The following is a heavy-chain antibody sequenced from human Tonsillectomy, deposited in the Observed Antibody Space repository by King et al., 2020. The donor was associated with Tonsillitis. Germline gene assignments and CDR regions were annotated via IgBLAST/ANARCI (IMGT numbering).Heavy chain of an antibody. D-gene: IGHD1-14*01. J-gene: IGHJ4*02. CDR2: IYHSGST. CDR1: GYSISSGFY. CDR3: ARVEPPHPRAPFDY. V-gene: IGHV4-38-2*02. Sequence: HVQLQESGPGLVKPSETLSLTCTVSGYSISSGFYWGWIRQPPGKGLEWIGSIYHSGSTYYNPSLKSRVTISVDTSKNQFSLKLSSVTAADTAVYYCARVEPPHPRAPFDYWGQGTLVTVSS.